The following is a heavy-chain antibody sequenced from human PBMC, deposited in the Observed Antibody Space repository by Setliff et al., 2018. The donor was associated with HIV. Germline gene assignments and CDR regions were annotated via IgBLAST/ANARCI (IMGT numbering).Heavy chain of an antibody. CDR3: ARGLYGAYGGDLNWLDP. V-gene: IGHV7-4-1*02. CDR1: GYNFENYA. J-gene: IGHJ5*02. CDR2: INANSGSP. D-gene: IGHD4-17*01. Sequence: ASVKVSCKTSGYNFENYAINWVRQAPGQGLEWMGWINANSGSPTYAQAFTGRFLFSVDTVVATAYLQINNLKTEDTAVYYCARGLYGAYGGDLNWLDPWGHGTRVTVSS.